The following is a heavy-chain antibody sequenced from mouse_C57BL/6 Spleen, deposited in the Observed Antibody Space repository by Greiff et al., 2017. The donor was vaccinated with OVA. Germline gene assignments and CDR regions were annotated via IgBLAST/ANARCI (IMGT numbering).Heavy chain of an antibody. D-gene: IGHD1-1*01. CDR3: ARGDYGSSYGFAY. CDR1: GYTFTSYW. J-gene: IGHJ3*01. V-gene: IGHV1-61*01. Sequence: VQLQQPGAELVRPGSSAKLSCKASGYTFTSYWMDWVKQRPGQGLEWIGNIYPSDSETHYNQKFKDKATLTVDKSSSTAYMQLSSLTSEDSAVYYCARGDYGSSYGFAYWGQGTLVTVSA. CDR2: IYPSDSET.